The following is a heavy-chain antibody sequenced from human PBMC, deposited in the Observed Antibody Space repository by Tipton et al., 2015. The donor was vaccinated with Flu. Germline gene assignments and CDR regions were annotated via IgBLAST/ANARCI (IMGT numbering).Heavy chain of an antibody. CDR3: ARALGVADY. CDR1: GDTFSSYA. CDR2: MNPNSGNT. D-gene: IGHD3-3*01. V-gene: IGHV1-8*02. J-gene: IGHJ4*02. Sequence: QLVQSGAEVKKPGSSVKVSCKASGDTFSSYAISWLRQATGQGLEWMGWMNPNSGNTGYAQKFQGRVTMTRNTSISTAYMELSSLRSEDTAVYYCARALGVADYWGQGTLVTVSS.